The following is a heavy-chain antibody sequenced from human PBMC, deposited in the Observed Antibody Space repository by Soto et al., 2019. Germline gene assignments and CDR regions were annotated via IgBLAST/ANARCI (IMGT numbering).Heavy chain of an antibody. Sequence: PGGSLRLSCAASGFTFRSYWMSWVRQAPGKGLEWVSAISGSGGSTYYADSVKGRFTISRDNSKNTLYLQMNSLRAEDTAVYYCAKFFYGPDLYYFDYWGQGTLVTVSS. CDR3: AKFFYGPDLYYFDY. D-gene: IGHD3-10*01. J-gene: IGHJ4*02. CDR1: GFTFRSYW. CDR2: ISGSGGST. V-gene: IGHV3-23*01.